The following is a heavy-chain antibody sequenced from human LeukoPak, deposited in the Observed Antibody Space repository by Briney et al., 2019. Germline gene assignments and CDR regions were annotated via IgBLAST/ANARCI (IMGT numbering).Heavy chain of an antibody. D-gene: IGHD3-22*01. J-gene: IGHJ4*02. CDR1: GYTFTSYG. CDR2: ISAYNGNT. Sequence: ASVKVSCKASGYTFTSYGISWVRQAPGQGLEWMGWISAYNGNTNYAQKLQGRITMTTDTSTSTAYMELRSLRSDDTAVYYCARDAPRADSSRLRFDYWGQGTLVTVSS. V-gene: IGHV1-18*01. CDR3: ARDAPRADSSRLRFDY.